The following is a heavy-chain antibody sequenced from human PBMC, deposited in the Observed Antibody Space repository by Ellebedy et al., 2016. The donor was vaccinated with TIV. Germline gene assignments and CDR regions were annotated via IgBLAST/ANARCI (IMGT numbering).Heavy chain of an antibody. Sequence: GGSLRLSXTAFSNYAMSWVRQAPGKGLEWVPVISASGAYTHYADSVKGRFTISRDNSRNTLFLQMNSLRADDTAEYYCARDWTYSSGSHNSGPFDPWGQGTLVTVSS. CDR1: SNYA. CDR2: ISASGAYT. V-gene: IGHV3-23*01. J-gene: IGHJ5*02. CDR3: ARDWTYSSGSHNSGPFDP. D-gene: IGHD3-10*01.